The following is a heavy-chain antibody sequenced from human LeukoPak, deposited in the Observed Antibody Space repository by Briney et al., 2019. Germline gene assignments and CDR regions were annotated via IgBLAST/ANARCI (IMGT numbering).Heavy chain of an antibody. D-gene: IGHD6-13*01. Sequence: SETLSLTCTVSGGSISSYYWSWIRQPPGKGLEWIGYIYYSGSTNYNPSLKSRVTISVDPSKNQFSLKLSSVTAADTAVYYCARVRQQLVHYYYYYMDVWGKGTTVTVSS. V-gene: IGHV4-59*01. CDR3: ARVRQQLVHYYYYYMDV. J-gene: IGHJ6*03. CDR1: GGSISSYY. CDR2: IYYSGST.